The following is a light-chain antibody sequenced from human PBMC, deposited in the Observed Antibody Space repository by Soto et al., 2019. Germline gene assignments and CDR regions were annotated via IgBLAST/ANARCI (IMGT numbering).Light chain of an antibody. V-gene: IGKV3-11*01. CDR3: QERRNWPIT. Sequence: EVVLTLSPATVSLSPGERVTXSCRASQSVSSYLGWYQQKPWQATRLIIYDASKSPTSITDSLSGSGCGADFTLTISSLEPEDFAVYYCQERRNWPITVGGGTKVDIK. J-gene: IGKJ4*01. CDR1: QSVSSY. CDR2: DAS.